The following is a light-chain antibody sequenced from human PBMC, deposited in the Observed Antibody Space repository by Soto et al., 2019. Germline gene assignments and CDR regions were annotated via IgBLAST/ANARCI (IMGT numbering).Light chain of an antibody. J-gene: IGLJ2*01. V-gene: IGLV2-8*01. CDR1: SSDVGGYNY. CDR3: SSYAGSNNVV. CDR2: EVS. Sequence: QSVLTQPSSASGSPGQSVTISCTGTSSDVGGYNYVSWYQQHPGKAPKLIIYEVSKRPSGVPDRFSGSKSGNTASLTVSGLQAEDEADYYCSSYAGSNNVVFGGGTKVTVL.